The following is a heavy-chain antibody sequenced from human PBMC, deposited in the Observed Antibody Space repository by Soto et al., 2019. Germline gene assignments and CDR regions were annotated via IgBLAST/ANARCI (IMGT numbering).Heavy chain of an antibody. D-gene: IGHD3-9*01. V-gene: IGHV3-15*07. Sequence: GGSLRLSCAASGFTFSNAWMNWVRQAPGKGLEWVGRIKSNTDGRTTDYAAPVKGRFTIPREDSNNPLSLQVNSLKTEDTAMYYCTTAYPSYYYILTGSYDAFDIWGQGTMVTVSS. CDR1: GFTFSNAW. J-gene: IGHJ3*02. CDR3: TTAYPSYYYILTGSYDAFDI. CDR2: IKSNTDGRTT.